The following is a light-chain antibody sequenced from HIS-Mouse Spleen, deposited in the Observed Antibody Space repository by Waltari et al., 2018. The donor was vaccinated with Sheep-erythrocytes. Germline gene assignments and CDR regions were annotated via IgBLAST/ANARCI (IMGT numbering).Light chain of an antibody. CDR2: QDS. CDR1: KLGAKY. CDR3: QAWDSSTAV. Sequence: SYELTQPPAVSVSPGQTASITCSGDKLGAKYACRYQQKPGQSPVLVIYQDSKRPSGIPERFSGSNSGNTATLTISGTQAMDEADYYCQAWDSSTAVFGGGTKLPVL. J-gene: IGLJ2*01. V-gene: IGLV3-1*01.